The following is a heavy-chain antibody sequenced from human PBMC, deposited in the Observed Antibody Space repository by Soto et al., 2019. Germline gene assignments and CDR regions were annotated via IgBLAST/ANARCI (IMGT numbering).Heavy chain of an antibody. CDR3: VREAYIGYGHAIDH. Sequence: KTSETLSLTCAVSGVTISTYYWSWIRQPPGKGLEWIGYNYHSGTTNYNPSLKSRVTISVDTSKNQFSLRLTSVIAADTAIYYCVREAYIGYGHAIDHWGQGTLVTVSS. J-gene: IGHJ4*02. CDR1: GVTISTYY. V-gene: IGHV4-59*01. CDR2: NYHSGTT. D-gene: IGHD5-12*01.